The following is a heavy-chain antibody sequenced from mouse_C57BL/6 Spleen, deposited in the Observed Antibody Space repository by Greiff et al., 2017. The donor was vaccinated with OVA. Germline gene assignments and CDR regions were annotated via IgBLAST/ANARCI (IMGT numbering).Heavy chain of an antibody. CDR2: ISSGSSTI. J-gene: IGHJ2*01. CDR3: ARLEDYFDY. CDR1: GFTFSDYG. V-gene: IGHV5-17*01. Sequence: EVMLVESGGGLVKPGGSLKLSCAASGFTFSDYGMHWVRQAPEKGLEWVAYISSGSSTIYYADTVKGRFTISRDNAKNTLFLQMTSLRSEDTAMYYCARLEDYFDYWGKGTTLTVSS.